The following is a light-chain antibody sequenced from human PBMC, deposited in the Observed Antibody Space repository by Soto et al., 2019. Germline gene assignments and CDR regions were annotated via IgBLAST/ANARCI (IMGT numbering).Light chain of an antibody. Sequence: QSVLTQPRSVSGSPGQSVTISCTGTSSDVGGYKYVSWYQQHPGKAPKLIIYDARKRPSGVPDRFSGSKSANAASLTISGLQAADEADYYCCSYAGGVVFGGGTKLTVL. CDR3: CSYAGGVV. V-gene: IGLV2-11*01. CDR2: DAR. CDR1: SSDVGGYKY. J-gene: IGLJ3*02.